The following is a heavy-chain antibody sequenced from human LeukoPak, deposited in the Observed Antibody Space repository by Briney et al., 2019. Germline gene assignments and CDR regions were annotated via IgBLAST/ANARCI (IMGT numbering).Heavy chain of an antibody. J-gene: IGHJ6*02. CDR2: MNPNSGNT. Sequence: RASVKVSCKASGYTFTSYDINWVRQATGQGLEWMGWMNPNSGNTGYAQKFQGRVTMTRNTSISTAYMELSSLGSEDTAVYYCARAIVVVVAATPLNYYYGMDVWGQGTTVTVSS. CDR1: GYTFTSYD. V-gene: IGHV1-8*01. CDR3: ARAIVVVVAATPLNYYYGMDV. D-gene: IGHD2-15*01.